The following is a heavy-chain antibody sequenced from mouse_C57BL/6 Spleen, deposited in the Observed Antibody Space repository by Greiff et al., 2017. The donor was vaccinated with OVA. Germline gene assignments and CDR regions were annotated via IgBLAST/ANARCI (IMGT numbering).Heavy chain of an antibody. V-gene: IGHV1-5*01. CDR3: TRWGTLTGNWYFDV. D-gene: IGHD4-1*01. J-gene: IGHJ1*03. Sequence: VQLQQSGTVLARPGASVKMSCKTSGYTFTSYWMHWVKQRPGQGLEWIGAIYPGNSDTSYNQKFKGKAKLTAVTSASTAYMELSSLTNEDSAVYYCTRWGTLTGNWYFDVWGTGTTVTVSS. CDR1: GYTFTSYW. CDR2: IYPGNSDT.